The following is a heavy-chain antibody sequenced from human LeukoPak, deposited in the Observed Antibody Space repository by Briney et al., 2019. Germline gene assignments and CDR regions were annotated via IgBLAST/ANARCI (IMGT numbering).Heavy chain of an antibody. CDR2: ISGSGGST. D-gene: IGHD6-13*01. Sequence: GGSLRVSCAASGFTFSSYTMSLVRQAPGEGLEWVSGISGSGGSTYYADSVKGRFTISRDNSKNTLYLQMNSLRAEDTAVYYCAKDRGYSSSWYVFDYWGQGTLVTVSS. CDR1: GFTFSSYT. J-gene: IGHJ4*02. CDR3: AKDRGYSSSWYVFDY. V-gene: IGHV3-23*01.